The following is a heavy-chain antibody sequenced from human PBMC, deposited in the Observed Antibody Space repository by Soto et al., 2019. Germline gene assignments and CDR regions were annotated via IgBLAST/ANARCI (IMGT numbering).Heavy chain of an antibody. J-gene: IGHJ4*02. CDR2: ISGSGGST. CDR3: AKLRRGGSNPRPPRDY. D-gene: IGHD2-2*01. CDR1: GFTFSSYA. Sequence: EVQLLESGGGLVQPGGSLRLSCAASGFTFSSYAMSWVRQAPGKGLEWVSAISGSGGSTYYADSVKGRFTISRDNSKNPLYLQMNSLRAEDTAVYYCAKLRRGGSNPRPPRDYWGKGTLVTVSS. V-gene: IGHV3-23*01.